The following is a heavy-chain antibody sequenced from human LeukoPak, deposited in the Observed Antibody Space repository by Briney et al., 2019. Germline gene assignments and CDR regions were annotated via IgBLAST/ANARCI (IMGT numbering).Heavy chain of an antibody. J-gene: IGHJ4*02. V-gene: IGHV4-39*01. Sequence: SETLSLTCTVSGGSISSSTYYWGWIRRPPGKGLEWIGSIYYSGSTYYNPSLKSRVTVSVDTSKNQFSLKLSSVTAADTSVYYCVRGSTLRHYQYWGEGTLVTVSS. CDR3: VRGSTLRHYQY. CDR2: IYYSGST. CDR1: GGSISSSTYY. D-gene: IGHD3-16*01.